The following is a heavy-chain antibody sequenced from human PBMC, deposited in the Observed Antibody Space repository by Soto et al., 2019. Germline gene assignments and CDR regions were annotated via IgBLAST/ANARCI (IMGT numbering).Heavy chain of an antibody. D-gene: IGHD4-17*01. V-gene: IGHV4-39*01. CDR2: IYYSGST. CDR3: ARSTVTPTEVFDY. J-gene: IGHJ4*02. CDR1: GGSISSSSYY. Sequence: PSETLSLTCTVSGGSISSSSYYWGWIRQPPGRGLEWIGSIYYSGSTYYNPSLKSRVTISVDTSKNQFSLKLSSVTAADTAVYYCARSTVTPTEVFDYWGQGTLVTVSS.